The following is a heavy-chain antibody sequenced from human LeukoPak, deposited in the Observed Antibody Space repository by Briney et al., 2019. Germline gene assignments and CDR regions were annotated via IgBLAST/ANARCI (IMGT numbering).Heavy chain of an antibody. Sequence: SVKVSCKASGGTFSSYAISWVRQAPGQGLEWMGGIIPIFGTANYAQKLQGRVTMTTDTSTSTAYMELRSLRSDDTAVYYCARDGFPTGTRLLSDYYYYGMDVWGQGTTVTVSS. J-gene: IGHJ6*02. CDR1: GGTFSSYA. CDR2: IIPIFGTA. CDR3: ARDGFPTGTRLLSDYYYYGMDV. V-gene: IGHV1-69*05. D-gene: IGHD1-7*01.